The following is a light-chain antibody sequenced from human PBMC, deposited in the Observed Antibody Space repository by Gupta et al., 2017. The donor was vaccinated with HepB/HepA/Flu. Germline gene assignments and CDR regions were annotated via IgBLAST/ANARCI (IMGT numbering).Light chain of an antibody. J-gene: IGLJ2*01. CDR1: SSTIGAGYD. CDR2: GNS. V-gene: IGLV1-40*01. CDR3: QSYDSSLSVHVV. Sequence: QFVLTQPPSVSAAAGQRVPISCTGRSSTIGAGYDLHWYQQLPGTAPKLLIYGNSNRPSGVPDRFSGSKSGTSASLAITGLQAEDEADYYCQSYDSSLSVHVVFGGGTKLTVL.